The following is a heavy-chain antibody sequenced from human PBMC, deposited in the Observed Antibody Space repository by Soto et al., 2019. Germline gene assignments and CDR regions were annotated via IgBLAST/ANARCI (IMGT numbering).Heavy chain of an antibody. CDR2: INPNSGGT. Sequence: CVRQALGQGLEWMGWINPNSGGTDYAQKFQGRVSMTRDTSITTAYMELRRLRYDDTAVYYCARLASGSSHPVFDHWG. D-gene: IGHD1-26*01. J-gene: IGHJ3*01. V-gene: IGHV1-2*02. CDR3: ARLASGSSHPVFDH.